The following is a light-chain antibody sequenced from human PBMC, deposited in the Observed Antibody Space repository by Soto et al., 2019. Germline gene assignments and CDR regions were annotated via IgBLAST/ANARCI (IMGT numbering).Light chain of an antibody. J-gene: IGKJ1*01. CDR1: RSINTW. Sequence: DIQMTQSPSTLSASVGDRVTITCRASRSINTWLAWYQRKPGQAPKLLISDASDLERGVSSRFSGSGSGTEFTLTISSLQPADSATYYCQQYDSYSWTFGQGTKVEIK. CDR3: QQYDSYSWT. CDR2: DAS. V-gene: IGKV1-5*01.